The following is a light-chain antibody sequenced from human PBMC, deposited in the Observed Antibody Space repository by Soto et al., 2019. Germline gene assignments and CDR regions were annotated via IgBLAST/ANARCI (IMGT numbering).Light chain of an antibody. Sequence: EIVLTQSPGTLSLSPGERATLSCRASPSVSSSYLAWYQQKPGQPPRLLIYGASSRATGIPDRFSGSGSGTDFTLTISRLEPEDFAVYYCQQYGSSSLTFGGGTKVEIK. CDR3: QQYGSSSLT. J-gene: IGKJ4*01. CDR2: GAS. V-gene: IGKV3-20*01. CDR1: PSVSSSY.